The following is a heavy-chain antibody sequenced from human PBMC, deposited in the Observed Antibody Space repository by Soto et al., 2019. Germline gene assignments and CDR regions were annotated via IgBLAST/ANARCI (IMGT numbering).Heavy chain of an antibody. CDR1: GYTFTSYG. V-gene: IGHV1-18*04. CDR3: ARDMVVVPAALSLAAVYYGMAV. J-gene: IGHJ6*02. CDR2: ISAYNGNT. D-gene: IGHD2-2*01. Sequence: ASVKVSCKASGYTFTSYGISWVRQAPGQGLEWMGWISAYNGNTNYAQKLQGRVTMTTDTSTSTAYMELRSLRSDDTAVYYCARDMVVVPAALSLAAVYYGMAVWGQGTTVTVSS.